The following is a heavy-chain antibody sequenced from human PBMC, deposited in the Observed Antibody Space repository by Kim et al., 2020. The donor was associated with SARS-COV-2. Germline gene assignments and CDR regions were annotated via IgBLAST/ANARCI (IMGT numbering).Heavy chain of an antibody. D-gene: IGHD6-13*01. Sequence: SETLSLTCTVSGGSVSSGSYYWSWIRQPPGKGLEWIGYIYYSGSTNYNPSLKSRVTISVDTSKNQFSLKLSSVTAADTAVYYGAKAPIAGDWFDPWGQGTLVTVSS. CDR2: IYYSGST. CDR1: GGSVSSGSYY. CDR3: AKAPIAGDWFDP. J-gene: IGHJ5*02. V-gene: IGHV4-61*01.